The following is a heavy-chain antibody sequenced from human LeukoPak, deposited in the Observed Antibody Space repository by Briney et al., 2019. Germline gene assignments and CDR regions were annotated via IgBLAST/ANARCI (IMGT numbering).Heavy chain of an antibody. CDR3: ARYSYDDAFDI. CDR1: GGSISSYY. Sequence: SETLSLTCTVSGGSISSYYWSWIRQPPGKGLEWIGYIYYSGSTNYNPSLKSRVTISVDTSKNQFSLKLSSVTAADTAVYYCARYSYDDAFDIWGQGTMVTVSS. J-gene: IGHJ3*02. D-gene: IGHD5-18*01. CDR2: IYYSGST. V-gene: IGHV4-59*01.